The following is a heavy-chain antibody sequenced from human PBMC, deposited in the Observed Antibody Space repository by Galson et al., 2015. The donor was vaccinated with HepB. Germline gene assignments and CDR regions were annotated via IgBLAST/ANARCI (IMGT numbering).Heavy chain of an antibody. CDR1: GYRFSSHW. Sequence: QSGAEVKKPGESLNISCQGSGYRFSSHWIGWVRQVPGRGLEWMGIIHPVDSDTKYGPSFEGHVTISADKSTAYLQWSSLKASDTAFYYCARLQQSSGWAPPLDYWGQGTQVTVSS. CDR3: ARLQQSSGWAPPLDY. J-gene: IGHJ4*02. V-gene: IGHV5-51*01. D-gene: IGHD6-19*01. CDR2: IHPVDSDT.